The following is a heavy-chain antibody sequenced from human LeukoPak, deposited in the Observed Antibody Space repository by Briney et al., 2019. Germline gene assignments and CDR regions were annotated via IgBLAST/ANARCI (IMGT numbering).Heavy chain of an antibody. V-gene: IGHV3-7*05. CDR3: VRGRPS. CDR2: INPGGSDH. CDR1: VFTFSSYW. Sequence: GGSLRLSCAVSVFTFSSYWINWVRQSPGKGPEWVARINPGGSDHYSVDSVKGRFTISRDNAKDSLYLQMSSLRVEDKAVYFCVRGRPSWGQGTLVTVSS. J-gene: IGHJ5*02.